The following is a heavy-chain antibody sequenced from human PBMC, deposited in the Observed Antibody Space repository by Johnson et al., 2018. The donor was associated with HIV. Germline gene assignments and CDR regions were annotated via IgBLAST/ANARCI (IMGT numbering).Heavy chain of an antibody. Sequence: QMQLVESGGGVVQPGRSLRLSCAASGFTFSSYAMHWVRQAPGKGLEWVAVISYDGSNKYYADSVKGRFTISRDNSKNTLYLQMNRLRAGDTAVYCCARYGISFVGATTVKWAFDIWGQGTMVTVSS. CDR1: GFTFSSYA. J-gene: IGHJ3*02. CDR2: ISYDGSNK. D-gene: IGHD1-26*01. CDR3: ARYGISFVGATTVKWAFDI. V-gene: IGHV3-30-3*01.